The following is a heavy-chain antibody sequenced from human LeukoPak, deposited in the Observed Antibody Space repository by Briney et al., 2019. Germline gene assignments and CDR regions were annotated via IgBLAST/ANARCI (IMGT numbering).Heavy chain of an antibody. CDR3: ARDRGRWLQWAAFDI. CDR2: IYHSGST. CDR1: GYSISSGYY. Sequence: TSETLSLTCTVSGYSISSGYYWGWIRQPPGKGLEWIGSIYHSGSTYYNPSLKSRVTISVDTSKNQFSLKLSSVTAADTAVYYCARDRGRWLQWAAFDIWGQGTMVTVSS. J-gene: IGHJ3*02. D-gene: IGHD5-24*01. V-gene: IGHV4-38-2*02.